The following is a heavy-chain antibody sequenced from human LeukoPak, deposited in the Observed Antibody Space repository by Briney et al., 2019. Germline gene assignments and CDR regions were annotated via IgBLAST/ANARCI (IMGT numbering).Heavy chain of an antibody. J-gene: IGHJ3*02. Sequence: SQTLSPTCAISGDSVSSNSAAWNWIRQSPSRGLEWLGRTYYRSKWYNDYAVSVKSRITINPDTSKNQFSLQLNSVTPEDTAVYYCAREIDSTRITMIVVGGLTEDAFDIWGQGTMVTVSS. CDR3: AREIDSTRITMIVVGGLTEDAFDI. V-gene: IGHV6-1*01. D-gene: IGHD3-22*01. CDR1: GDSVSSNSAA. CDR2: TYYRSKWYN.